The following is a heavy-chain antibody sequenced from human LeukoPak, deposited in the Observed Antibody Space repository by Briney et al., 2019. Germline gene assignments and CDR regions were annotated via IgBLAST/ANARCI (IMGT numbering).Heavy chain of an antibody. CDR3: ARRGCGGDGYCDAFDI. Sequence: GESLKISCKGSGYSFTSYWIGWVRQMPGKGLEWMGIIYPGDSDTRYSPSFQGQVTISADKSISTAYLQWSSVKASDTAMYYCARRGCGGDGYCDAFDIWGQGTMVTVSS. CDR1: GYSFTSYW. D-gene: IGHD5-24*01. V-gene: IGHV5-51*01. J-gene: IGHJ3*02. CDR2: IYPGDSDT.